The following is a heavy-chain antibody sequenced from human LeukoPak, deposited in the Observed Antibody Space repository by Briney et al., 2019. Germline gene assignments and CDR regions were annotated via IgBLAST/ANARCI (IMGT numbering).Heavy chain of an antibody. Sequence: TGESLRLSCAASGFTFSSYWMSWVRQAPGKGLEWVANIKQDGSEKYYVDSVKGRFTISRDNAKNSLYLQMNSLRAEDTAVYYCARTLILPDYYDSSGYPYYFDYWGQGTLVTVSS. J-gene: IGHJ4*02. CDR3: ARTLILPDYYDSSGYPYYFDY. CDR2: IKQDGSEK. D-gene: IGHD3-22*01. V-gene: IGHV3-7*01. CDR1: GFTFSSYW.